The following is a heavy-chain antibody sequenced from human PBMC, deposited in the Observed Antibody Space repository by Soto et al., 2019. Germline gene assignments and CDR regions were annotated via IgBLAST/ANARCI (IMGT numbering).Heavy chain of an antibody. D-gene: IGHD4-17*01. Sequence: SETLSLTCTVSGGSISSYYWSWIRQPPGKGLEWIGYIYYSGSTNYNPSLKSRVTISVDTSKNQFSLKLSSVTAADTAVYYCARAETTVTDYYYYYGMDVWGQGTTVTVSS. CDR2: IYYSGST. J-gene: IGHJ6*02. CDR3: ARAETTVTDYYYYYGMDV. CDR1: GGSISSYY. V-gene: IGHV4-59*01.